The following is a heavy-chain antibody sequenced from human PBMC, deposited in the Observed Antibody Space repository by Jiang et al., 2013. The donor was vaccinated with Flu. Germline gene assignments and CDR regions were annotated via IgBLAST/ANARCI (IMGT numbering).Heavy chain of an antibody. J-gene: IGHJ5*02. CDR1: GFSLSTSGMC. V-gene: IGHV2-70*11. CDR2: IDWDDDK. CDR3: ARSPYSYENWFDP. Sequence: KPTQTLTLTCTFSGFSLSTSGMCVSWIRQPPGKALEWLARIDWDDDKYYSTSLKTRLTISKDTSKNQVVLTMTNMDPVDTATYYCARSPYSYENWFDPWGQGNPGHRLL. D-gene: IGHD5-18*01.